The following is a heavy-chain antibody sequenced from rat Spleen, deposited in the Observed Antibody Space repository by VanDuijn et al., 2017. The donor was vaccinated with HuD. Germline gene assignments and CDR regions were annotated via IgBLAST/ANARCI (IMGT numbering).Heavy chain of an antibody. Sequence: QVQLKESGPDLVQPSQTLSLTCTVSGFSLTSYGVSWVRQPPGKGLEWIAAISSGGDTYYSSALKSRLSISRDTSKSQVFLKMNSLQTEDTAMYFCARSALMVTPLFDYWGQGVMVTVSS. CDR1: GFSLTSYG. D-gene: IGHD1-12*03. CDR3: ARSALMVTPLFDY. J-gene: IGHJ2*01. V-gene: IGHV2S8*01. CDR2: ISSGGDT.